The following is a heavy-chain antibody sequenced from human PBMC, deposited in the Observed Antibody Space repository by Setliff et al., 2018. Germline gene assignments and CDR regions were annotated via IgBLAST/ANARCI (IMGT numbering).Heavy chain of an antibody. CDR2: INNDGSST. D-gene: IGHD2-2*01. V-gene: IGHV3-74*01. J-gene: IGHJ4*02. Sequence: TGGSLRLSCAAAGFTFSSHWMHWVRQAPGQRLMWVSRINNDGSSTTYEDSVNGRFTISRDNAKNTLYLQMNSLRAEDTAVYYCARAHSSTLSVHDYWGQGTLVTVSS. CDR1: GFTFSSHW. CDR3: ARAHSSTLSVHDY.